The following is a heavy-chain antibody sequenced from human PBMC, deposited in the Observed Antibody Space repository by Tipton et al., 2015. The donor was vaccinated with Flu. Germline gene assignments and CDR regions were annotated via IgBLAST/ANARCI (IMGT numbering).Heavy chain of an antibody. CDR1: GGSISSYY. CDR3: ARGTIYYDSRGFEYYRFGP. D-gene: IGHD3-22*01. Sequence: TLSLTCTVSGGSISSYYWSWIRQPPGKGLEWIGYIYYSGSTIYNPSLKGRVTISLDRSRNQFSLKLISVTAADTAVYYCARGTIYYDSRGFEYYRFGPWGQGSLVSVSS. V-gene: IGHV4-59*08. CDR2: IYYSGST. J-gene: IGHJ5*02.